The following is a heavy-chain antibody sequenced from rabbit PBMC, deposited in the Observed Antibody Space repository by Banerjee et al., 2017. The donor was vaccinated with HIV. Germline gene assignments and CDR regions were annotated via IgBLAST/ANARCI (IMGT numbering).Heavy chain of an antibody. J-gene: IGHJ4*01. CDR2: INSSSRNV. D-gene: IGHD7-1*01. CDR1: GFDFSSYG. V-gene: IGHV1S45*01. Sequence: QEQLVESGGGLVQPGGSLKLSCKASGFDFSSYGVSWVRQAPGKGLEWIGCINSSSRNVVYASWATGRFTISKTSSTTVTLQMTSLTAADTATYLCARDLTGVTGWNFNLWGPGTLVT. CDR3: ARDLTGVTGWNFNL.